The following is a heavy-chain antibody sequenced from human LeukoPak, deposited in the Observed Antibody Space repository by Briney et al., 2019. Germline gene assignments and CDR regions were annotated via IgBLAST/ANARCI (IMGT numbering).Heavy chain of an antibody. D-gene: IGHD6-25*01. Sequence: SETLSLTYAFSGYSIMLGYYCGWIRQPPGKGLEWIGSSGSTYQNPSLKSRVTISLDTSKNHYSLKMSSVTAADTAVYYCARSAADHGATYYFNYWGQGTLVTVSS. CDR2: SGST. CDR3: ARSAADHGATYYFNY. CDR1: GYSIMLGYY. J-gene: IGHJ4*02. V-gene: IGHV4-38-2*01.